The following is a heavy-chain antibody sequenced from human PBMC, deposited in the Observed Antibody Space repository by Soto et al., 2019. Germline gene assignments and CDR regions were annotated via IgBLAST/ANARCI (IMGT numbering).Heavy chain of an antibody. V-gene: IGHV3-30*04. D-gene: IGHD7-27*01. CDR2: ISYDERNI. CDR1: GFIFRNYA. J-gene: IGHJ4*02. CDR3: ARDNWGFDC. Sequence: VELVESGGGVVQPGTSLRLSCAASGFIFRNYAMHWVRQAPGKGLEWVADISYDERNIHYPDSVKGRFTISRDNSKNTLFLQMNNLRAEDTAVYYCARDNWGFDCWGQGTLVTVSS.